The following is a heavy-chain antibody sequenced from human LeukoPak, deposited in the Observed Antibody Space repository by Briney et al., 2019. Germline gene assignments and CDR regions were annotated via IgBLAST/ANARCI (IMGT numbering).Heavy chain of an antibody. CDR1: GGSISSGDYY. Sequence: SQTLSLTCTLSGGSISSGDYYWSWTRQPPGKGLEWIGYIYYSGSTYYNPSLKSRVTISVDTSKNQFSLKLSSVTAADTAVYYCAREALEYSTYYYYYYYYMDVWGKGTTVTVSS. CDR2: IYYSGST. D-gene: IGHD6-6*01. J-gene: IGHJ6*03. CDR3: AREALEYSTYYYYYYYYMDV. V-gene: IGHV4-30-4*08.